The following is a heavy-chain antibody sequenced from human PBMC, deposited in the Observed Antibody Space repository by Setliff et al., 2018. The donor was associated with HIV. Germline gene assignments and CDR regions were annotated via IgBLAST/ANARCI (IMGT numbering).Heavy chain of an antibody. CDR2: IYTSGST. J-gene: IGHJ4*02. V-gene: IGHV4-61*02. CDR3: ARESVVRGVTRPFDY. Sequence: SETLSLTCTVSGGSISSGSYYWSWIRQPAGKGLEWIGRIYTSGSTNYSPSLKSRVTISVDTSKNQFSLKLSSVTAADTAVYYCARESVVRGVTRPFDYWGQGTLVTVSS. D-gene: IGHD3-10*01. CDR1: GGSISSGSYY.